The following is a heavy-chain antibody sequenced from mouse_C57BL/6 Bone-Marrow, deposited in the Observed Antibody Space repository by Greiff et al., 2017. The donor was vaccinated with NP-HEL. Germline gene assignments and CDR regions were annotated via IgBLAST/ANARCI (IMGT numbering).Heavy chain of an antibody. CDR3: ARDDYYGSSYLPFAY. J-gene: IGHJ3*01. CDR2: SRNKANDYTT. D-gene: IGHD1-1*01. CDR1: GFTFSDFY. V-gene: IGHV7-1*01. Sequence: EVNVVESGGGLVQSGRSLRLSCATSGFTFSDFYMEWVRQAPGKGLEWIAASRNKANDYTTEYSASVKGRFIVSRDTSQSILYLQMNALRAEDTAIYYCARDDYYGSSYLPFAYWGQGTLVTVSA.